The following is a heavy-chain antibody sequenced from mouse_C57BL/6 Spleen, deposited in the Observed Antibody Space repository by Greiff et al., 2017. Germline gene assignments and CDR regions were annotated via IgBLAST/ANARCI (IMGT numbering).Heavy chain of an antibody. CDR1: GYSFTDYY. V-gene: IGHV1-39*01. J-gene: IGHJ4*01. CDR2: INPNYGTT. CDR3: ARTGNERGVMDY. Sequence: VQLQQSGPELVKPGASVKISCKASGYSFTDYYMNWVKQSNGKSLEWIGVINPNYGTTSSNQKFNGKATLTVDQSSSTAYMQLNSLTSVDSAVYYCARTGNERGVMDYWGQGTSVTVSS.